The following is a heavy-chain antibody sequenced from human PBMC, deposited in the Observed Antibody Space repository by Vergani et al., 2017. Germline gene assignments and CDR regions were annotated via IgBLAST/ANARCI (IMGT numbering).Heavy chain of an antibody. CDR2: IYYSGST. CDR3: ARGGITIFGVGTIDH. V-gene: IGHV4-30-4*08. J-gene: IGHJ4*02. Sequence: QVQLQESGPGLVKPSQTLSLTCTVSGGSISSGDYYWSWIRQPPWKGLGWIGYIYYSGSTYYNPYRQSRVTISVDTSKNQFSLKLSSVTAAATAVYYCARGGITIFGVGTIDHWGQGTLVTVSS. CDR1: GGSISSGDYY. D-gene: IGHD3-3*01.